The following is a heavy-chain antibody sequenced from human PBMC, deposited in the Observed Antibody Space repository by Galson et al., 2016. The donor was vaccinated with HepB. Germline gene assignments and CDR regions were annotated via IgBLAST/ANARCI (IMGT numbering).Heavy chain of an antibody. CDR3: AKDIYPYGAERSPLDY. V-gene: IGHV3-9*01. CDR2: ISWNSGSI. D-gene: IGHD4-17*01. CDR1: GFTFGDYA. Sequence: SLRLSCAASGFTFGDYAMHWVRQAPGKGLEWVSGISWNSGSIGYADSVKGRFTISRDNAKNSLYLQMNSLRAEDTALYYCAKDIYPYGAERSPLDYWGQGTLVTVSS. J-gene: IGHJ4*02.